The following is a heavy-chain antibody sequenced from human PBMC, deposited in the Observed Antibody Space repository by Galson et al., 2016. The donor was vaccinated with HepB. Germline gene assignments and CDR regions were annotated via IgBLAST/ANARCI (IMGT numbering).Heavy chain of an antibody. Sequence: SLRLSCAASGFTFSTYGMSWVRQAPGKGEEWVSGIGGSMSGSGVKTYYADSVQGRFIISRDNPENTLYLQMNSLRAEDTAVYYCAKPTAPSWGNGDYWGQGILVTVSS. CDR2: IGGSMSGSGVKT. J-gene: IGHJ4*02. D-gene: IGHD3-16*01. CDR3: AKPTAPSWGNGDY. V-gene: IGHV3-23*01. CDR1: GFTFSTYG.